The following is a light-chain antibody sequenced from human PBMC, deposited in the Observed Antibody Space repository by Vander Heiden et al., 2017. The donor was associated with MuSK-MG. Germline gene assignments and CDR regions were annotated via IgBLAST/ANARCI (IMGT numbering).Light chain of an antibody. CDR1: QSIVIY. CDR3: QQSDSAPLT. V-gene: IGKV1-39*01. CDR2: AAS. J-gene: IGKJ4*01. Sequence: DTQLTQSPSSLSASVGNRVTITCRASQSIVIYLNWYQQKPGKAPKLLIYAASSLQSGVPSRFSGSGSGTDFTLTISSLQPEDFATYYCQQSDSAPLTLGGGTEVEIK.